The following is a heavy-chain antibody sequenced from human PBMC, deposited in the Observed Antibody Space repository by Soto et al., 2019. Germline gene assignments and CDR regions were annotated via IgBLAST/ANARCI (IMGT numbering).Heavy chain of an antibody. V-gene: IGHV3-48*02. CDR2: ISSSSSTI. CDR1: GFTFSSYS. Sequence: VQLVESGGGLVQPGGSLRLSCAASGFTFSSYSMNWVRQAPGKGLEWVSYISSSSSTIYYADSVKGRFTISRDNAKNSLYLQMNSLRDEDTAVYYCARDRTSGARGSYYLNYYYYYGMDVWGQGTTVTVSS. CDR3: ARDRTSGARGSYYLNYYYYYGMDV. D-gene: IGHD1-26*01. J-gene: IGHJ6*02.